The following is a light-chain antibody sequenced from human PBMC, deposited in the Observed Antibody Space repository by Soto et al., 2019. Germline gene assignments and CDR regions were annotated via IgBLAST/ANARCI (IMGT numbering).Light chain of an antibody. Sequence: DIQITHSPSSLSASVGDRVSITCRASQSISTYLSWYQQKPGKAPKVLIYATSTLQSGVPSRFSGSGSGIDFTLTISALQPDDFAIYYCQQSYSSPRTFGQGTKVDIK. J-gene: IGKJ1*01. CDR1: QSISTY. V-gene: IGKV1-39*01. CDR2: ATS. CDR3: QQSYSSPRT.